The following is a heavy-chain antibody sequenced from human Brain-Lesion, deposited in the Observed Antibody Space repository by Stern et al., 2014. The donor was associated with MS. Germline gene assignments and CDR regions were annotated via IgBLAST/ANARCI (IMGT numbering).Heavy chain of an antibody. J-gene: IGHJ4*02. Sequence: HVQLQQWGAGLLKPSETLSLTCGVYGGSFSGYYWTWIRQPPGKGLEWIGEINHSGGINYNPAPENRASMVVDPSKNQLILRLSSATAADTAVYYCARDVGGAFDYWGQGTLVTVSS. D-gene: IGHD2-21*01. CDR1: GGSFSGYY. CDR3: ARDVGGAFDY. V-gene: IGHV4-34*01. CDR2: INHSGGI.